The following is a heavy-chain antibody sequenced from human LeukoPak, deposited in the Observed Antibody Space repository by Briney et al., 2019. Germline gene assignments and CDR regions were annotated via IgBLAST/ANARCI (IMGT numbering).Heavy chain of an antibody. CDR2: ISGSGGST. J-gene: IGHJ4*02. D-gene: IGHD6-6*01. CDR1: GFTFSSYA. Sequence: QSGGSLRLSCAASGFTFSSYAMSWVRQAPGKGLEWVSAISGSGGSTYYPVSVKGRFTISRDNSKNTLYLQMNSLRAEDTAVYYCAKDRTAARPYYFDYWGQGNLVTVSS. V-gene: IGHV3-23*01. CDR3: AKDRTAARPYYFDY.